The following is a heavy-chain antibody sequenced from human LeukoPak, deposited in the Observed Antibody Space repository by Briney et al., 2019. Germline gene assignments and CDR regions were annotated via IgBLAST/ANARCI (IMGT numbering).Heavy chain of an antibody. CDR1: GGSVSSGSCY. D-gene: IGHD4-17*01. CDR3: AREGLYGDYVWSLDY. V-gene: IGHV4-61*01. J-gene: IGHJ4*02. CDR2: IYYSGST. Sequence: PSETLSLTCTVSGGSVSSGSCYWSWIRQPPGKGLEWIGYIYYSGSTNYNPSLKSRVTISVDTSKNQFSLKLNSVTAADTAVYYCAREGLYGDYVWSLDYWGQGTLVTVSS.